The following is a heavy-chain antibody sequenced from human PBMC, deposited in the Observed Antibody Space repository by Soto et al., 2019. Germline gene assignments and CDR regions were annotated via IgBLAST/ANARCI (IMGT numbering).Heavy chain of an antibody. CDR2: ISGSGGST. CDR1: GFTFSSYA. D-gene: IGHD3-22*01. V-gene: IGHV3-23*01. Sequence: GGSLRLSCAASGFTFSSYAMSWVRQAPGKGLEWVSAISGSGGSTYYADSVKGRLTISRDNSKNTLYLQMNSLRAEDTAVYYCAKDHLNYYDSSGYRVYYLDYWGQGTLVTVSS. CDR3: AKDHLNYYDSSGYRVYYLDY. J-gene: IGHJ4*02.